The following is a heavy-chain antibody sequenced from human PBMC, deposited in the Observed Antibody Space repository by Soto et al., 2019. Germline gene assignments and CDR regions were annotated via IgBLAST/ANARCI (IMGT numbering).Heavy chain of an antibody. V-gene: IGHV3-23*01. D-gene: IGHD3-22*01. CDR1: GFTFSSYA. CDR2: ISGSGGST. J-gene: IGHJ3*02. CDR3: AKARITMIVAEAFDI. Sequence: EVQLLESGGGLVQPGGSLRLSCAASGFTFSSYAMSWVRQAPGKGLEWVSAISGSGGSTYYADSVKGRFTISRDNYKNKLYLQMISLRAEDTAVYYCAKARITMIVAEAFDIWGQGTMVTVSS.